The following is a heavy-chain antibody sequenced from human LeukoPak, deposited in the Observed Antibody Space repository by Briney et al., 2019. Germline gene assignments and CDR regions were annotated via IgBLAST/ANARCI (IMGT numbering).Heavy chain of an antibody. CDR3: ARELTTVTTFEYFQH. Sequence: GASVKVSCKASGYTLTGYYMHWVRQAPGQGLEWMGWINPNSGGTNYAQKFQGRVTMTRDTSISTAYMELSRLRSDDTAVYYCARELTTVTTFEYFQHWGQGTLVTVSS. D-gene: IGHD4-17*01. J-gene: IGHJ1*01. V-gene: IGHV1-2*02. CDR1: GYTLTGYY. CDR2: INPNSGGT.